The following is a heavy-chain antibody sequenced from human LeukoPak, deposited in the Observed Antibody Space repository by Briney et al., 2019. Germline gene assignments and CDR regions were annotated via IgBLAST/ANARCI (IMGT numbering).Heavy chain of an antibody. CDR1: GFTFSSYE. J-gene: IGHJ4*02. D-gene: IGHD7-27*01. V-gene: IGHV3-48*03. CDR3: ARQNWGFDY. Sequence: GGSLRLSCAASGFTFSSYEMNWVRRAPGKGLEWVSYISSSGSTIYYADSVKGRFTISRDNAKNSLYLQMNSLRAEDTAVYYCARQNWGFDYWGQGTLVTVSS. CDR2: ISSSGSTI.